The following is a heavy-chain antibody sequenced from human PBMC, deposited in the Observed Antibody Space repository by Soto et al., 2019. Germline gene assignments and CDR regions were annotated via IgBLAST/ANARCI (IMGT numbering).Heavy chain of an antibody. CDR3: ARDGRGYYDSSGYYNWFDP. CDR1: GFTFSSYA. V-gene: IGHV3-30-3*01. Sequence: PVGSLRLSCAASGFTFSSYAMHWVRQAPGKGLEWVAVISYDGSNKYYADSVKGRFTISRDNSKNTLYLQMNSLRAEDTAVYYCARDGRGYYDSSGYYNWFDPWGQGTLVTVSS. D-gene: IGHD3-22*01. J-gene: IGHJ5*02. CDR2: ISYDGSNK.